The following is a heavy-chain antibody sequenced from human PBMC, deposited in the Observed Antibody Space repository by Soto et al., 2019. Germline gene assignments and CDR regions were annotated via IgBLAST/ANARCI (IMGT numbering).Heavy chain of an antibody. D-gene: IGHD3-3*01. CDR3: AKDQTIFGVAIKWFDP. J-gene: IGHJ5*02. CDR2: ISGSGGST. V-gene: IGHV3-23*01. CDR1: GFTFSSYA. Sequence: EVQLLESGGGLVQPGGSLRLSCAASGFTFSSYAMSWVRQAPGKGLEWVSAISGSGGSTYYADSVKGRFTISRDNSKNTLYLQMNSLRAEDTDVYYCAKDQTIFGVAIKWFDPWSQGTLVTVSS.